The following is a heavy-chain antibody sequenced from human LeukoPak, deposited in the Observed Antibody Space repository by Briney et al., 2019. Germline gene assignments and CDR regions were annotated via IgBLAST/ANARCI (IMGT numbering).Heavy chain of an antibody. V-gene: IGHV4-30-4*01. CDR1: GGSISSGDYY. CDR2: IYYSGST. Sequence: SETLSLTCTVSGGSISSGDYYWSWIRQPAGKGLEWIGYIYYSGSTYYNPSLKSRVTISVDTSKNQFSLKLSSVTAADTAVYYCARDDPIEMATIMWGQGTLVTVSS. J-gene: IGHJ4*02. D-gene: IGHD5-24*01. CDR3: ARDDPIEMATIM.